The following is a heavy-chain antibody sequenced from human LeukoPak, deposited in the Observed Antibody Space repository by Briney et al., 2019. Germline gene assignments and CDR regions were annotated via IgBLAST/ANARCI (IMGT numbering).Heavy chain of an antibody. Sequence: GASVKVSCKASGYTFTSYDINWVRQATGQGLEWRGWMNLNSGNTGDAQKFQGRVTTTRNTSISTAYMELSSLRSADTAVSYCARPVSVGATDYWGQGTLVTVSS. CDR1: GYTFTSYD. J-gene: IGHJ4*02. CDR3: ARPVSVGATDY. CDR2: MNLNSGNT. V-gene: IGHV1-8*01. D-gene: IGHD1-26*01.